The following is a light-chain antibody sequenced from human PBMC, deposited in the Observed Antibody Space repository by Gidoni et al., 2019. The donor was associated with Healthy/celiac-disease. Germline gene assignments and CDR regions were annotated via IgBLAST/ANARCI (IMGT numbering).Light chain of an antibody. J-gene: IGKJ2*01. CDR3: QQYYSTPYT. CDR2: WAY. Sequence: IVMTHSPDSLAVSLGERATINCKSSQSVLYSSNNKNYLAWYQQKPGQPPKLLIYWAYTRESGVPDRFSGSGSGTDFTLTISSLQAEDVAVYYCQQYYSTPYTFGQGTKLEIK. CDR1: QSVLYSSNNKNY. V-gene: IGKV4-1*01.